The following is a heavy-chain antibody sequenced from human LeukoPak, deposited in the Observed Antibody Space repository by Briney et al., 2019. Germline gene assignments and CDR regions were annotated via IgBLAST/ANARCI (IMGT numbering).Heavy chain of an antibody. CDR2: IRFDGSKK. CDR1: GFTFISHA. D-gene: IGHD1-20*01. J-gene: IGHJ3*02. V-gene: IGHV3-30*02. CDR3: ARYNWNDANAFDI. Sequence: GGSLRLSCATSGFTFISHAMHWVRQAPGKGLEWVAFIRFDGSKKYYADSVKGRFTISRDNSKNTLYLQMNSLRAEDTAVYYCARYNWNDANAFDIWGQGTMVTVSS.